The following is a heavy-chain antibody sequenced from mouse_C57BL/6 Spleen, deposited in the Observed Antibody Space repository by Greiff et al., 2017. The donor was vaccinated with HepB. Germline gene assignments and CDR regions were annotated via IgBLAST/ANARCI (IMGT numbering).Heavy chain of an antibody. Sequence: QVQLQQSGAELVRPGASVTLSCKASGYTFTDYEMHWVKQTPVHGLEWIGAIDPETGGTAYNQKFKGKAILTADKSSSTAYMELRSLTSEDSAVYYCTRQASYSNSCMDYWGQGTSVTVSS. D-gene: IGHD2-5*01. CDR3: TRQASYSNSCMDY. CDR1: GYTFTDYE. V-gene: IGHV1-15*01. J-gene: IGHJ4*01. CDR2: IDPETGGT.